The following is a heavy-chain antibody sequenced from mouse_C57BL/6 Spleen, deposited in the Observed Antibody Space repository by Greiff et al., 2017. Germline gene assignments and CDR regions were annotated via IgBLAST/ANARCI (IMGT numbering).Heavy chain of an antibody. V-gene: IGHV1-52*01. CDR2: IDPSDSET. J-gene: IGHJ4*01. D-gene: IGHD4-1*01. CDR1: GYTFTSYW. CDR3: ARWDHYYAMDY. Sequence: QVQLQQPGAELVRPGSSVKLSCKASGYTFTSYWMHWVKQRPIQGLEWIGNIDPSDSETHYNQKFKDKATLTVDKSSSTAYMQLSSLTSEDSAVYYCARWDHYYAMDYWGQGTSVTGSS.